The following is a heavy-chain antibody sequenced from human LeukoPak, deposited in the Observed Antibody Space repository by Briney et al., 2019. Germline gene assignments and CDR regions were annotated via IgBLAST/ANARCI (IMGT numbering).Heavy chain of an antibody. Sequence: QSGGSLILSCAASGFTFSSYAMSWVRQAPGKVLEWVSAISGSGGSTYYADSVRGRFTISRDNSKNTLYLQMNRMRAEDTAVYYCAKSWLVRGAFDSWGQGTMVTVS. CDR1: GFTFSSYA. CDR2: ISGSGGST. D-gene: IGHD6-19*01. CDR3: AKSWLVRGAFDS. J-gene: IGHJ3*02. V-gene: IGHV3-23*01.